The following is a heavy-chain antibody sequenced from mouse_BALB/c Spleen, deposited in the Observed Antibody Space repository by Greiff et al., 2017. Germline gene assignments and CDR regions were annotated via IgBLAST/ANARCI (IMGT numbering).Heavy chain of an antibody. Sequence: EVKLVESGGGLVKPGGSLKLSCAASGFTFSDYYMYWVRQTPEKRLEWVATISDGGSYTYYPDSVKGRFTISRDNAKNNLYLQMSSLKSEDTAMYYCARTYYGYFDYWGQGTTLTVSS. CDR1: GFTFSDYY. CDR3: ARTYYGYFDY. J-gene: IGHJ2*01. D-gene: IGHD1-1*02. V-gene: IGHV5-4*02. CDR2: ISDGGSYT.